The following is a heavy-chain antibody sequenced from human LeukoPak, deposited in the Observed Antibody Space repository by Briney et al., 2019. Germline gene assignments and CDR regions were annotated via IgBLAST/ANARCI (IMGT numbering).Heavy chain of an antibody. J-gene: IGHJ3*02. D-gene: IGHD6-13*01. CDR2: IYYSGST. CDR3: AGAPPLLYSSSSLGAFDI. CDR1: GDSISRYY. V-gene: IGHV4-59*13. Sequence: PSETLSLTCTVSGDSISRYYWSWMRHPPGGGLEWIGYIYYSGSTNYNPSLRSRVTMSVDTSKNHLSLKLNSVTAADAAVYYCAGAPPLLYSSSSLGAFDIWGQGTMVTVSS.